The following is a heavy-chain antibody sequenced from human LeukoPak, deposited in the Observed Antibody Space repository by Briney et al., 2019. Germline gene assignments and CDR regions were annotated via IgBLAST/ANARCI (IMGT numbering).Heavy chain of an antibody. CDR3: ARNRPYYDSSGYQN. D-gene: IGHD3-22*01. Sequence: PGGSLRLSCAASGFTSSSYWMSWVRQAPGKGLEWVANIKQDGSEKYYVDSVKGRFTISRDNAKNSLYLQMNSLRAEDTAVYYCARNRPYYDSSGYQNWGQGTLVTVSS. CDR1: GFTSSSYW. J-gene: IGHJ4*02. CDR2: IKQDGSEK. V-gene: IGHV3-7*01.